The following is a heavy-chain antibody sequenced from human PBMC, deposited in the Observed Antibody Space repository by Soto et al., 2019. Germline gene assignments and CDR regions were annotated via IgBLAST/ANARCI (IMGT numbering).Heavy chain of an antibody. V-gene: IGHV4-59*08. CDR1: GGSISSYY. CDR3: ARHLGDIWGSLI. D-gene: IGHD3-16*01. CDR2: IYYSGST. J-gene: IGHJ3*02. Sequence: SETLSLTCTVSGGSISSYYWSWIRQPPGKGLEWIGYIYYSGSTNYNPSLKSRVTISVDTSKNQFSLKLSSVTAADTAVYYCARHLGDIWGSLIWGQGTMVTVS.